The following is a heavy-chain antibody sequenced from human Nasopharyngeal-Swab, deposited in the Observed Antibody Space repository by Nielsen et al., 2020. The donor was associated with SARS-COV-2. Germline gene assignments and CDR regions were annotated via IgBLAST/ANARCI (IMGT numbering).Heavy chain of an antibody. J-gene: IGHJ4*02. D-gene: IGHD3-22*01. CDR1: GFSLSTSGMC. CDR2: IDWDDDK. V-gene: IGHV2-70*11. Sequence: SGPTLVEPTQTLTLTCTFSGFSLSTSGMCVSWIRQPPGKALEWLARIDWDDDKYYSTSLKTRLTISKDTSKNQVVLTMTNMDPVDTATYYCARGYYYDSSGYFDYWGQGTLVTVSS. CDR3: ARGYYYDSSGYFDY.